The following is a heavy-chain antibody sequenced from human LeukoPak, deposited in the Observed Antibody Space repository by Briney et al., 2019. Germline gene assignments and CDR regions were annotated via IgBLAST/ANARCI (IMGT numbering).Heavy chain of an antibody. J-gene: IGHJ4*02. Sequence: WASVKVSCKASGYTFTGYYMHWARQAPGQGLEWMGIINPSGGSTSYAQKFQGRVTMTRDTSTSTVYMELSSLRSEDTAVYYCARDLYSSGWYRVCSDWGQGTLVTVSS. CDR2: INPSGGST. V-gene: IGHV1-46*01. D-gene: IGHD6-19*01. CDR3: ARDLYSSGWYRVCSD. CDR1: GYTFTGYY.